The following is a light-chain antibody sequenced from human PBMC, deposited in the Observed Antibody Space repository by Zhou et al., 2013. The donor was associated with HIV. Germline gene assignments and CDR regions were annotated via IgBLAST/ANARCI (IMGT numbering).Light chain of an antibody. J-gene: IGKJ4*01. CDR2: AAS. Sequence: DIQMTQSPSSVSASVGDRVTITCRASQGIGSWLAWYQQKPGNAPKLLIYAASSLQTGVPSRFSGSGSGTDFTLTITSLQPEDFATYYCQQANSLPVTFGGGTTVEIK. V-gene: IGKV1-12*01. CDR3: QQANSLPVT. CDR1: QGIGSW.